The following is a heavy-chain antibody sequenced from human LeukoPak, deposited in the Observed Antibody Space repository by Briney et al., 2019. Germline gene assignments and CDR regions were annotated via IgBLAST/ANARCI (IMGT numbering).Heavy chain of an antibody. J-gene: IGHJ4*02. Sequence: ASVKVSCKASGYTFTNYGISWMRQAPGQGPEWMGWISAYNGNTNYAQKLKGRVTMTTDTSISTAYMELSRLRSDDTAVYYCARVESRYCTNGVCYTGTSFDYWGQGTLVTVSS. CDR3: ARVESRYCTNGVCYTGTSFDY. CDR1: GYTFTNYG. V-gene: IGHV1-18*01. CDR2: ISAYNGNT. D-gene: IGHD2-8*01.